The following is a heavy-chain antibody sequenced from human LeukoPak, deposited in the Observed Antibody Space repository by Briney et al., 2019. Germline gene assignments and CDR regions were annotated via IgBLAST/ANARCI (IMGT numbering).Heavy chain of an antibody. V-gene: IGHV3-21*01. CDR2: ISSSSEFI. J-gene: IGHJ4*02. D-gene: IGHD3-16*02. CDR1: EFTFSSYS. Sequence: GGSLRLSCAASEFTFSSYSMNWVRQAPGKGVEWVSSISSSSEFIYYADSVKGRFTISRDNARNSLYLQMNSLRAEDTAVYYCARWLGAIAWPYYFDYWGQGTLVTVSS. CDR3: ARWLGAIAWPYYFDY.